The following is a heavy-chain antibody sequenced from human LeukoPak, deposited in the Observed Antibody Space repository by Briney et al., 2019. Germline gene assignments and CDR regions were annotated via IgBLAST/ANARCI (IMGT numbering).Heavy chain of an antibody. Sequence: PGGSLRLSCAASGFTFSSYAMNWVRQAPGKGLECVSTISGNGAGTYYADSVQGRFIISRDSSKNTLYLQMNSLRADDTAIYYCAKGREAYSGSYTPFDSWGQGAQVTVSS. J-gene: IGHJ4*02. CDR3: AKGREAYSGSYTPFDS. V-gene: IGHV3-23*01. D-gene: IGHD1-26*01. CDR2: ISGNGAGT. CDR1: GFTFSSYA.